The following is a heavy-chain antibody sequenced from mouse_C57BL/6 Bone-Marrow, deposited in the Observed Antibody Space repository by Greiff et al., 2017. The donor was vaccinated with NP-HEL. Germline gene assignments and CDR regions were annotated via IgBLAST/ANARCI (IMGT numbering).Heavy chain of an antibody. CDR2: ISYDGSN. D-gene: IGHD2-3*01. CDR3: ARFYSLYYFDY. J-gene: IGHJ2*01. V-gene: IGHV3-6*01. Sequence: VQLKESGPGLVKPSQSLSLTCSVTGYSITSGYYWNWIRQFPGNKLEWMGYISYDGSNNYNPSLKNRISITRDTSKNQFFLKLNSVTTEDTATYYCARFYSLYYFDYWGQGTTLTVSS. CDR1: GYSITSGYY.